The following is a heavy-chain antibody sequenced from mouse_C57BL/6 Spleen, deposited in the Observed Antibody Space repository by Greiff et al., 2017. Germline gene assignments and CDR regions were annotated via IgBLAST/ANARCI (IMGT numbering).Heavy chain of an antibody. V-gene: IGHV1-80*01. D-gene: IGHD1-1*01. J-gene: IGHJ2*01. CDR1: GYAFSSYW. Sequence: VQLQQSGAELVKPGASVKISCKASGYAFSSYWMNWVKQRPGKGLEWIGQIYPGDGDTNYNGKFKGKATLTADKSSSTAYMQLSSLTSEDSAVYVCARWGTTVVAPFDYWGQGTTLTVAS. CDR2: IYPGDGDT. CDR3: ARWGTTVVAPFDY.